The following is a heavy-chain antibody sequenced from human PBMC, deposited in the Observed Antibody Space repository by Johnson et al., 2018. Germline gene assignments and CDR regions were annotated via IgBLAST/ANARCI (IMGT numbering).Heavy chain of an antibody. CDR3: ARVGAAVEGAFDI. Sequence: EVQLLESGGGLVQXGGSLRLSCAASGFTFSSYWMHWVRQAPGKGLVWVSRINSDGSSTSYADYVKGRFTIPRANSKNKMYLQMNSLRAEDTAVYYCARVGAAVEGAFDIWGQGTMVTVSS. V-gene: IGHV3-74*02. CDR1: GFTFSSYW. J-gene: IGHJ3*02. CDR2: INSDGSST. D-gene: IGHD6-19*01.